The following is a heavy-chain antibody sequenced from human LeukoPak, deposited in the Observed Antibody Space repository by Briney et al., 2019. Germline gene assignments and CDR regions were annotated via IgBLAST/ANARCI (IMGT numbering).Heavy chain of an antibody. CDR3: ASGRRDGYNGGWYFDL. CDR2: INTNTGNP. J-gene: IGHJ2*01. CDR1: GYTFTSYA. Sequence: AASVKVSCKASGYTFTSYAMNWVRQAPGQGLEWMGWINTNTGNPTYAQGFTGRFVFSLDTSVSTAYLQISSLKAEDTAVYYCASGRRDGYNGGWYFDLRGRGTLVTVSS. V-gene: IGHV7-4-1*02. D-gene: IGHD5-24*01.